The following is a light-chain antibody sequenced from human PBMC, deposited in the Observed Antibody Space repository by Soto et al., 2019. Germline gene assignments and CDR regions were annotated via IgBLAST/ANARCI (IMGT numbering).Light chain of an antibody. CDR2: EVT. J-gene: IGLJ2*01. V-gene: IGLV2-14*01. CDR3: SSYTTNITPVV. Sequence: QSALTQPASVSGSPGQSITISCTGTSGDIGGYNYVSWYQQHPGKAPKLLISEVTNRPSGVSNRFSGYKSGNTASLTISGLQAEDEGDYYCSSYTTNITPVVFGGGTQLTVL. CDR1: SGDIGGYNY.